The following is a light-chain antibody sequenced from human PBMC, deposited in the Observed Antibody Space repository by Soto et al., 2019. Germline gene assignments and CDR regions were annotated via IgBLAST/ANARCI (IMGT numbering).Light chain of an antibody. Sequence: DIQMTQSPSTLYASVGDRVTITCRASQSFNRWLAWYQQKPGKAPNLLIYDASRLQSGVPSRFSGSGTGTEFTLTISSRQPDDFATYYCQQYNSYPLTFGGGTKVEIK. J-gene: IGKJ4*01. CDR3: QQYNSYPLT. CDR1: QSFNRW. V-gene: IGKV1-5*01. CDR2: DAS.